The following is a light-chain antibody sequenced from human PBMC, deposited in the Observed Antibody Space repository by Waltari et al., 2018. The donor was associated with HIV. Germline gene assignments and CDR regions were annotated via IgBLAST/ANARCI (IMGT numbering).Light chain of an antibody. CDR2: DVD. V-gene: IGLV2-14*03. J-gene: IGLJ3*02. CDR3: ASFTADNTVM. Sequence: AVTPPASVSGLPGQSTTISCTGADRDFGLYNFFSLYQQHSGKPPKLILYDVDSRASGVSDRFSGSMSGNTASLTISALRAEDETHYYCASFTADNTVMFGGGTEVTVL. CDR1: DRDFGLYNF.